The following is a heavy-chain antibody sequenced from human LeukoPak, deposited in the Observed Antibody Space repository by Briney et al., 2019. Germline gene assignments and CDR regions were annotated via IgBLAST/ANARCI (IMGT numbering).Heavy chain of an antibody. CDR2: ISSSSSTI. Sequence: PGGSLRLSCAASGFTFSSYSMNWVRQAPGKGLEWVSYISSSSSTIYYADSVKGRFTISRDNAKNSLYLQMNSLRAEDTAVYYCARAPRDFWSGYYSRWGQGTLVTVSS. D-gene: IGHD3-3*01. J-gene: IGHJ4*02. CDR1: GFTFSSYS. CDR3: ARAPRDFWSGYYSR. V-gene: IGHV3-48*01.